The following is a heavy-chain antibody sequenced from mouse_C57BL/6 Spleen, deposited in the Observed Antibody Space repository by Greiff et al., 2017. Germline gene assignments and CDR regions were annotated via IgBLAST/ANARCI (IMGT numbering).Heavy chain of an antibody. CDR3: ARGTMITNYLDY. CDR2: IHPNSGST. Sequence: QLQQSGAELVKPGASVKLSCKASGYTFTSYWMHWVKQRPGQGLEWIGMIHPNSGSTNYNEKFKSKATLTVDKSSSTAYMQLSSLTSEDSAVYYCARGTMITNYLDYWGQGTTLTVSS. J-gene: IGHJ2*01. CDR1: GYTFTSYW. D-gene: IGHD2-4*01. V-gene: IGHV1-64*01.